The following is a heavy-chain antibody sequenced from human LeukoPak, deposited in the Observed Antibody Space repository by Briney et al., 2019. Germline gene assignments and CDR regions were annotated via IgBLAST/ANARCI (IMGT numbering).Heavy chain of an antibody. CDR1: GFAFNSYC. CDR2: MDGGGSAT. V-gene: IGHV3-7*03. Sequence: GGSLRLSCAASGFAFNSYCMSWVRQTPGKGLEWVATMDGGGSATYYVDSVKGRFTITRDNAKNSLFLQMNSLRAEDTALYYCANEEWYRFDYWGQGTLVTVPS. CDR3: ANEEWYRFDY. J-gene: IGHJ4*02. D-gene: IGHD2-8*01.